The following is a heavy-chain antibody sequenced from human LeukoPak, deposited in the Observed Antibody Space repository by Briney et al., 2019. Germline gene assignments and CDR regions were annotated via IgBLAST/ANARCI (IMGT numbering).Heavy chain of an antibody. CDR2: ISWDGGTT. J-gene: IGHJ4*02. Sequence: QSGGSLRLSCAASGFIFDDYTMHWVRQAPGKGLEWVSFISWDGGTTYYADSVKGRFTISRDNSKNSLYLQMNSLRTEDTALYYCAKGGRFGELLYPYFDNWGQGTLVTVSS. CDR3: AKGGRFGELLYPYFDN. CDR1: GFIFDDYT. D-gene: IGHD3-10*01. V-gene: IGHV3-43*01.